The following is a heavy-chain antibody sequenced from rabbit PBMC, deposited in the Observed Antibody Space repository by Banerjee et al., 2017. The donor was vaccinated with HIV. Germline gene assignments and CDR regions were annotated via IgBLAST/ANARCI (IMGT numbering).Heavy chain of an antibody. CDR2: IDTGSGSA. V-gene: IGHV1S45*01. Sequence: QEQLDESGGALVKPEGSLTLTCTASGFTISTTYWICWFRQAPGKGLDSIACIDTGSGSAYCASWAKGRLSNSKSSSATGTLQMASRTAADTAAYFCARGYYSYVYGGVAYAMMGMDLWDPGTLGTV. CDR3: ARGYYSYVYGGVAYAMMGMDL. CDR1: GFTISTTYW. J-gene: IGHJ6*01. D-gene: IGHD6-1*01.